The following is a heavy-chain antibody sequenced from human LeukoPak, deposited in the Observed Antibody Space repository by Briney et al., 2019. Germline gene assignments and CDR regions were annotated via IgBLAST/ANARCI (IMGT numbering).Heavy chain of an antibody. Sequence: ASVKVSCKASGYTFTSYDINWVRQATGQGLEWMGWMNPNSGNTGYAQKFQGRVTITRNTSISTAYMELSSLRSEDTAVYYCARGLKNRVTIFGVVTPYYYYYMDVWGKGTTVTVSS. V-gene: IGHV1-8*03. CDR3: ARGLKNRVTIFGVVTPYYYYYMDV. CDR2: MNPNSGNT. D-gene: IGHD3-3*01. J-gene: IGHJ6*03. CDR1: GYTFTSYD.